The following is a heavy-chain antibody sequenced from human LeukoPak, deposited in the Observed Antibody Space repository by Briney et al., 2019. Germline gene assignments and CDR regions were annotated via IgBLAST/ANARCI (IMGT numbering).Heavy chain of an antibody. J-gene: IGHJ4*02. CDR3: ARHWTF. CDR1: GGSITSTSYY. Sequence: PSETLSPTCTVSGGSITSTSYYWGWIRQPPGKGLEWMGSINYSGNTFYNPSLKGRILITVDTSTNQFSLTLRSVTAADSALYFCARHWTFWGQGILVTVSS. CDR2: INYSGNT. V-gene: IGHV4-39*01. D-gene: IGHD1-1*01.